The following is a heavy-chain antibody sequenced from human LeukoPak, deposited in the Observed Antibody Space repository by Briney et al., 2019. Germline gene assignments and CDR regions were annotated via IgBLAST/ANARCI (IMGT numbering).Heavy chain of an antibody. CDR2: IIPIFGTA. CDR1: GGTLSSYA. Sequence: ASVKVSCKASGGTLSSYAISWVRQAPGQGLEWMGGIIPIFGTANYAQKFQGRVTITADESTSTAYMELSSLRSEDTAVYYCARDSFPNYYDSSGYYFWGQGTLVTVSS. CDR3: ARDSFPNYYDSSGYYF. D-gene: IGHD3-22*01. J-gene: IGHJ4*02. V-gene: IGHV1-69*13.